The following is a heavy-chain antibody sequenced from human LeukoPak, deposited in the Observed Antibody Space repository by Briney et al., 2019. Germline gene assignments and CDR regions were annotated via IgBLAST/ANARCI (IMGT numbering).Heavy chain of an antibody. Sequence: ASVKVSCKASGYTFTGYYIYWVRQAPGQGLEWMGWITPNSDDTSYAQTFQGRVTMTRDTSVSTAYMELSRLRSDDTAVYYCARQDGDLDCWGQGTLVTVSS. V-gene: IGHV1-2*02. CDR2: ITPNSDDT. J-gene: IGHJ4*02. CDR1: GYTFTGYY. D-gene: IGHD4-17*01. CDR3: ARQDGDLDC.